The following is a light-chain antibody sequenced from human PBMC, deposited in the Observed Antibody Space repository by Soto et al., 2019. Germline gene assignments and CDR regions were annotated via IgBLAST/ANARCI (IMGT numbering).Light chain of an antibody. CDR3: QQYGSSIT. J-gene: IGKJ5*01. V-gene: IGKV3-20*01. Sequence: EIVLTPSPGTLSLSPGERATLSCRASQSVPRSYLAWYQQKPGQAPRLLIYGTSSRATGIPDRFSGSGSGTDFTHTISRLEPEDFAVFYCQQYGSSITFGQGTRLEIK. CDR1: QSVPRSY. CDR2: GTS.